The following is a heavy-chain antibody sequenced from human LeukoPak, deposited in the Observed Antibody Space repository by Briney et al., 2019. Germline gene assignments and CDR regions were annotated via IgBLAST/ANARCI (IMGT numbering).Heavy chain of an antibody. V-gene: IGHV3-48*01. CDR3: AKERLLGLPGGYDFWSGSRPVDY. J-gene: IGHJ4*02. Sequence: PGGSLRLSCAASGFTFSSYSMNWVRQAPGKGLEWVSYISSSSSTIYYADSVKGRFTISRDNAKNSLYLQMNSLRAEDTAVYYCAKERLLGLPGGYDFWSGSRPVDYWGQGTLVTVSS. D-gene: IGHD3-3*01. CDR2: ISSSSSTI. CDR1: GFTFSSYS.